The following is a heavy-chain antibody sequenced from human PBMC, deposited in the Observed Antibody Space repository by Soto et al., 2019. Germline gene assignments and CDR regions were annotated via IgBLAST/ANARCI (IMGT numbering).Heavy chain of an antibody. V-gene: IGHV4-59*08. Sequence: PSETLSLTCTVSGGSISSYYWSWIRQPPGKGLEWIGYMYYGGRTNYNPSLKSRVTISVDTSRNQFSLKLSSVTAADTAVYYCARVNGFKRPNLDYWGQGTLVPVSS. CDR2: MYYGGRT. D-gene: IGHD2-8*01. J-gene: IGHJ4*02. CDR1: GGSISSYY. CDR3: ARVNGFKRPNLDY.